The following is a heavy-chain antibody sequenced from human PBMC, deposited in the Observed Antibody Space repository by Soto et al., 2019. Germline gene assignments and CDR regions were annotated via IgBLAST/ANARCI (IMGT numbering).Heavy chain of an antibody. D-gene: IGHD2-8*01. J-gene: IGHJ5*02. CDR1: GGSISSSSYY. V-gene: IGHV4-39*01. CDR2: IYYSGST. CDR3: ARHPGSMVYVNNWFDP. Sequence: QLQLQESGPGLVKPSETLSLTCTVSGGSISSSSYYWGWIRQPPGKGLEWIGSIYYSGSTYYNPSLKSRVTISVDTSKNQFSLKLSSVTAADTAVYYCARHPGSMVYVNNWFDPWGQGTLVTVSS.